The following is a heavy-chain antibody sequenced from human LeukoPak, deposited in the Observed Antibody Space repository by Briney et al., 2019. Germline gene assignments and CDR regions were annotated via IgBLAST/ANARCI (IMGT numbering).Heavy chain of an antibody. CDR3: ARMKVIKGASLDY. J-gene: IGHJ4*02. D-gene: IGHD2/OR15-2a*01. CDR1: GFSFSKYA. CDR2: ISFDETKK. V-gene: IGHV3-30-3*01. Sequence: GGSLRLSCAASGFSFSKYAMHWVRQAPGKGLDWVAVISFDETKKYYADSVKGRFTISRDNSNNTLFLQMNSLKTEDTAVYFCARMKVIKGASLDYWGQGSLVTVSS.